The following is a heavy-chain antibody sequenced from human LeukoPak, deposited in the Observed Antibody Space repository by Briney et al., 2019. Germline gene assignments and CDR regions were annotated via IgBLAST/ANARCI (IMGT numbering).Heavy chain of an antibody. V-gene: IGHV3-7*01. Sequence: PGGSLRLSCAASGFTFSSYWMSWVRQAPGKGLEWVANIKQDGSEKYYVDSVKGRFTISRDNAKNSLYLQMNSLRAEDTAVYYCVRIPPHYDSSGYYYPENYYFDYWGQGTLVTVSS. J-gene: IGHJ4*02. CDR2: IKQDGSEK. CDR3: VRIPPHYDSSGYYYPENYYFDY. D-gene: IGHD3-22*01. CDR1: GFTFSSYW.